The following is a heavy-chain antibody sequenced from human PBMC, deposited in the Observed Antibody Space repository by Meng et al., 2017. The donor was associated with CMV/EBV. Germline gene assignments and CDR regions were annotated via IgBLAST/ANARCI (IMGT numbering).Heavy chain of an antibody. Sequence: GSVSASYRSWIRQPPGKGLQWIGEINHSGSTNSNPSLKIRVTISVDTSKNQFSLKLSSVSAADTAVYYCARGRYCSSTSCPRGYFDLWGRGTLVTVSS. CDR3: ARGRYCSSTSCPRGYFDL. V-gene: IGHV4-34*01. CDR2: INHSGST. J-gene: IGHJ2*01. D-gene: IGHD2-2*01. CDR1: GSVSASY.